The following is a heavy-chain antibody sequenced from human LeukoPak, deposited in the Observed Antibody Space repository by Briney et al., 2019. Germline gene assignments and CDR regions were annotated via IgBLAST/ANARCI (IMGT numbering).Heavy chain of an antibody. CDR1: GFTFSSYA. D-gene: IGHD3-10*01. Sequence: PGGSLRLSCAASGFTFSSYAMHWVRQAPGKGLEWVAVISYDGSNKYYSDSVKGRFTISRDNSKNTPYLQMNSLRAEDTAVYYCARDPELLWFGELWDIDYWGQGTLVTVSS. CDR2: ISYDGSNK. V-gene: IGHV3-30*04. CDR3: ARDPELLWFGELWDIDY. J-gene: IGHJ4*02.